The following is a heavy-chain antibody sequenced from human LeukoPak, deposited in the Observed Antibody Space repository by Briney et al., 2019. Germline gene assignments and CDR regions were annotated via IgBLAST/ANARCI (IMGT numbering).Heavy chain of an antibody. J-gene: IGHJ4*02. V-gene: IGHV1-3*01. CDR2: INAGNGNT. CDR3: ARDGYDYVWGSYRYYFDY. Sequence: ASVKVSCTASGYTFTSYAMHWVRQAPGQRLEWMGWINAGNGNTKYSQKFQGRVTITKDTSASTAYTELSSLRSEDTAVYYCARDGYDYVWGSYRYYFDYWGQGTLATVSS. D-gene: IGHD3-16*02. CDR1: GYTFTSYA.